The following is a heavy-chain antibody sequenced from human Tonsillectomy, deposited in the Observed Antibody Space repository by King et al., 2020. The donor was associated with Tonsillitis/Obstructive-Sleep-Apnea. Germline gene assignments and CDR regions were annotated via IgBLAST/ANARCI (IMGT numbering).Heavy chain of an antibody. V-gene: IGHV3-48*03. CDR1: GFTFSSYE. CDR2: ISSSGSTI. Sequence: VQLVESGGGLVQPGGSLRISCAASGFTFSSYEMNWVRQAPGKGLEWVSYISSSGSTIYYADSVKGRFTIFRDNAKNSLYLQMNSLRAEDTAVYYCASVSIFGVVREPWGQCTLVTVSS. CDR3: ASVSIFGVVREP. D-gene: IGHD3-3*01. J-gene: IGHJ1*01.